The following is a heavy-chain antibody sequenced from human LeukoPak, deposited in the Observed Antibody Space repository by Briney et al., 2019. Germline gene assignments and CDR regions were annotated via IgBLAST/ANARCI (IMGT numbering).Heavy chain of an antibody. J-gene: IGHJ2*01. V-gene: IGHV4-4*07. CDR2: IYTSGSP. Sequence: SETLSLTCTVSSGSISSYDWSWIRQPAGKGLKWIGRIYTSGSPNYNPSLKSRVTMSVDTSKNQFSLKLSSVTAADTAVYYCARLTSSWYQDWYFDLWGRGTLVTVSS. D-gene: IGHD6-13*01. CDR1: SGSISSYD. CDR3: ARLTSSWYQDWYFDL.